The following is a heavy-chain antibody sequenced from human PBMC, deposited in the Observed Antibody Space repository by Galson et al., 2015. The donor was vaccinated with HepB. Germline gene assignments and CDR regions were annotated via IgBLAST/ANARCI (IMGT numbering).Heavy chain of an antibody. Sequence: SLRLSCAASGFTFSSYGMHWVRQAPGKGLEWVAVIWYDGSNKYYADSVKGRFTISRDNSKNTLYLQMNSLRAEDTAVYYCARDLYYYDSSGYADYWGQGTLVTVSS. CDR2: IWYDGSNK. V-gene: IGHV3-33*08. J-gene: IGHJ4*02. D-gene: IGHD3-22*01. CDR1: GFTFSSYG. CDR3: ARDLYYYDSSGYADY.